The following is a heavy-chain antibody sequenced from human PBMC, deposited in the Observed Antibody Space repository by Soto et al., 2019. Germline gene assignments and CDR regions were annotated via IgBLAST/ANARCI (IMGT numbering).Heavy chain of an antibody. J-gene: IGHJ3*02. CDR2: ISAYNGKR. CDR3: ARGRIVASIHDAFEI. Sequence: QGQLLQSGDEVKKHGASVRVSCRASGYDFTSYGISWVRQAPGQGLEWVSWISAYNGKRDTAQKFQGRVTTTLDTSTDTAHMELGDLTSADTAVYYCARGRIVASIHDAFEIWGQGTMVAVSS. CDR1: GYDFTSYG. D-gene: IGHD2-21*01. V-gene: IGHV1-18*01.